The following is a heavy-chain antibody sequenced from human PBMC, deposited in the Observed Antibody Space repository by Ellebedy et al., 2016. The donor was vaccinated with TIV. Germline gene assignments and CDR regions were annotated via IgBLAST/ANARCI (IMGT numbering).Heavy chain of an antibody. J-gene: IGHJ5*02. CDR1: GYTFTSYY. V-gene: IGHV1-46*01. CDR3: ARDRTYCSSTSCSQA. Sequence: ASVKVSCKASGYTFTSYYMHWVRQAPGQGLEWMGIINPSGGSTSYAQEFQGRVTMTRDTSTSTVYMELSSLRSEDTAVYYCARDRTYCSSTSCSQAWGQGTLVTVSS. D-gene: IGHD2-2*01. CDR2: INPSGGST.